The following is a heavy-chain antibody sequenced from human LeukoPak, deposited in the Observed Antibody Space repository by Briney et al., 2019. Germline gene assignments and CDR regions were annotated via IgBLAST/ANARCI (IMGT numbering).Heavy chain of an antibody. J-gene: IGHJ4*02. CDR1: GFTVSSNY. Sequence: GGSLRLSCAASGFTVSSNYMTWVRQAPGKGLEWVSLIYSGGSTYYADSVKGRFTISRDNSKNTLYLQMNSLRAEDTAVYYCATHLRLGELSLDYWGQGTLVTVSS. V-gene: IGHV3-66*04. CDR2: IYSGGST. CDR3: ATHLRLGELSLDY. D-gene: IGHD3-16*02.